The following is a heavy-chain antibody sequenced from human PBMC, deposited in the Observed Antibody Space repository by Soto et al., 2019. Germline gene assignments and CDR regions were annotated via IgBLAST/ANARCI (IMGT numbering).Heavy chain of an antibody. V-gene: IGHV4-59*01. Sequence: QVQLQESGPGLVKPSETLSLTCSVSGGSISSYYWSWIQQPPGKGLEWIGYIYYSGSTNYNPSLKSRVTISVVTSKNPFSLKLSSVTAADTAVYYCARGQPSDYYYYYYMDVWGKGTTVTVSS. D-gene: IGHD1-1*01. J-gene: IGHJ6*03. CDR2: IYYSGST. CDR1: GGSISSYY. CDR3: ARGQPSDYYYYYYMDV.